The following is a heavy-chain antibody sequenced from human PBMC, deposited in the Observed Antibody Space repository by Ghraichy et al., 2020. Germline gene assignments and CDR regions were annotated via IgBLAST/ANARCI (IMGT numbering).Heavy chain of an antibody. CDR1: GFTFDDYA. Sequence: GGSLRLSCAASGFTFDDYAMHWVRQAPGKGLEWVSGISWNSGSIGYADSVKGRFTISRDNAKNSLYLQMNSLRAEDTALYYCAKDMGRGTLGSSSGWYYYYGMDVWGQGTTVTVSS. J-gene: IGHJ6*02. D-gene: IGHD6-19*01. CDR3: AKDMGRGTLGSSSGWYYYYGMDV. CDR2: ISWNSGSI. V-gene: IGHV3-9*01.